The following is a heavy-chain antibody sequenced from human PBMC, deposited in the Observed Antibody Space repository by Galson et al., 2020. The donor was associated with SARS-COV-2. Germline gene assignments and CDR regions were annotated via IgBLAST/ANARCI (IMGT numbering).Heavy chain of an antibody. Sequence: PSETLSLTCTVSGGSISSGDYYWSWIRQPPGKGLEWIGYIYYSGSTYYNPSLKSRVTISVDTSKNQFSLKLSSVTAADTAVYYCARVVVAATPLGYYYGMDVWGQGTTVTVSS. CDR1: GGSISSGDYY. V-gene: IGHV4-30-4*01. CDR2: IYYSGST. J-gene: IGHJ6*02. CDR3: ARVVVAATPLGYYYGMDV. D-gene: IGHD2-15*01.